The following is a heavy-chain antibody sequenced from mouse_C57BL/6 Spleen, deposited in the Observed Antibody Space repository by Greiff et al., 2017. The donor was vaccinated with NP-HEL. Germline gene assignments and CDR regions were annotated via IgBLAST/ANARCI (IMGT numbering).Heavy chain of an antibody. V-gene: IGHV1-72*01. J-gene: IGHJ3*01. D-gene: IGHD1-1*01. Sequence: VQLQQPGAELVKPGASVKLSCKASGYTFTSYWMHWVKQRPGRGLEWIGRIDPNSGGTKYNEKFKSKATLTVDKPSSTAYMKLSSLTAEDSAVYYCARDWNYGSSSFAYWGQGTLVTVSA. CDR3: ARDWNYGSSSFAY. CDR1: GYTFTSYW. CDR2: IDPNSGGT.